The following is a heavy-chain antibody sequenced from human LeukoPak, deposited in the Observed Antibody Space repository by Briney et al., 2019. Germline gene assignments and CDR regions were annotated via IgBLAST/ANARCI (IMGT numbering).Heavy chain of an antibody. D-gene: IGHD5-18*01. J-gene: IGHJ4*02. Sequence: ASVKVSCKASGYTFTGYYLHWVQQAPGQGLEWMAWINPKTGGTNYALRFRGRVTMTRDTSISTAYMDLSRLRSDDTAVYYCAATDTPITEYSFAYWGQGTLVTVSS. CDR1: GYTFTGYY. CDR2: INPKTGGT. V-gene: IGHV1-2*02. CDR3: AATDTPITEYSFAY.